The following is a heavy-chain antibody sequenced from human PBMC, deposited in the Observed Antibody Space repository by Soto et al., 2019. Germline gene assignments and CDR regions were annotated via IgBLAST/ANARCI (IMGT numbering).Heavy chain of an antibody. V-gene: IGHV1-69*05. CDR3: ARGGGNYGLDYYYYYYMDV. CDR2: ISPIYGST. J-gene: IGHJ6*03. CDR1: AGTFISYA. D-gene: IGHD1-7*01. Sequence: ASVQVSCNASAGTFISYAISWVRQAPGQGREWMGGISPIYGSTSYAQKFQGRVTMTRDTSTSTVYMELSSLRSEDTAVYYCARGGGNYGLDYYYYYYMDVWGKGTTVTVSS.